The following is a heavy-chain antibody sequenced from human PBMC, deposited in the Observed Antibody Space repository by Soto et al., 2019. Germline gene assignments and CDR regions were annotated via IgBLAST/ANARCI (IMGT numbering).Heavy chain of an antibody. V-gene: IGHV3-11*01. J-gene: IGHJ2*01. CDR1: GLSFSDDY. CDR3: AWYCSSHQLMWDFDL. CDR2: ISSSGTTI. D-gene: IGHD2-15*01. Sequence: QVQLVESGGGLVRPGGSLRLSCAAFGLSFSDDYMSWIRQAPGKGPEGISYISSSGTTIYYADSVKGRFTISRDNAQNSLYMQMNSLRAEDTAVYYCAWYCSSHQLMWDFDLWGRGTLVTVSS.